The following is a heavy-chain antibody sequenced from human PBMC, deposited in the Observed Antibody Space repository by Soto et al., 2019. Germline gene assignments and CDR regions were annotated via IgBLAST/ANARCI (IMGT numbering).Heavy chain of an antibody. Sequence: SETLSLTCTVSGGSISSGGYYWSWIRQHPGKGLEWIGYIYYSGSTYYNPSLKSRVTISVDTSKNQFSLKLSSVTAADTAVYYCARDXGSYMVRGVIISGWFDPWGQGTLVTVSS. CDR2: IYYSGST. J-gene: IGHJ5*02. V-gene: IGHV4-31*03. CDR3: ARDXGSYMVRGVIISGWFDP. D-gene: IGHD3-10*01. CDR1: GGSISSGGYY.